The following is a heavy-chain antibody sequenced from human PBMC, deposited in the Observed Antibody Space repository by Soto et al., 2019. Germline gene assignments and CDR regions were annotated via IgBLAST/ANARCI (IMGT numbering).Heavy chain of an antibody. V-gene: IGHV1-69*12. CDR3: ERHDCISSSCYYYSYYSMDV. Sequence: QVQLVQSGAEVKKPGSSVKLSCKTSGGTFSSYAISWVRQAPGQGLDWMGGIIPIFDTANYAQKFQGRVTITADESTSTAYRELSSLRSEDTAVYYCERHDCISSSCYYYSYYSMDVWGQGTTVTVSS. D-gene: IGHD2-2*01. J-gene: IGHJ6*02. CDR1: GGTFSSYA. CDR2: IIPIFDTA.